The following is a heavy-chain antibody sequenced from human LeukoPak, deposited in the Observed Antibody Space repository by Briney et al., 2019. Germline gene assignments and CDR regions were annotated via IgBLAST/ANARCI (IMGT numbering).Heavy chain of an antibody. J-gene: IGHJ4*02. CDR1: GFTFSSYG. CDR2: IWYDGSNK. CDR3: ARGYPAVGFDY. V-gene: IGHV3-33*01. Sequence: GRSLRLSCAASGFTFSSYGMHWVRQAPGKGLEWVAVIWYDGSNKYYADSVKGRFTISRDNSKNTLYLQMNSLRAEDTAVYYCARGYPAVGFDYWGQGTLVTVPS. D-gene: IGHD2-15*01.